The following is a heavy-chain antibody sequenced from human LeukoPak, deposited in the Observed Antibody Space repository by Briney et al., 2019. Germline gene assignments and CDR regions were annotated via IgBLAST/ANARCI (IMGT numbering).Heavy chain of an antibody. CDR2: IYTSGST. J-gene: IGHJ5*02. CDR1: GGSISSYY. D-gene: IGHD3-22*01. V-gene: IGHV4-4*07. Sequence: SETLSLTCTVSGGSISSYYCSWIRQPAGKGLEWIGRIYTSGSTNYNPSLKSRVPMSVDTSKNRFSLKLTSVTAADPAVYYCARDYYDSSGHLWWFAPWGQGTLVTVSS. CDR3: ARDYYDSSGHLWWFAP.